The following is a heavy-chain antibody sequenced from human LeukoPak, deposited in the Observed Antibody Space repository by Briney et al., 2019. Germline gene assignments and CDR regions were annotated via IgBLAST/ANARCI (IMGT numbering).Heavy chain of an antibody. CDR3: ARAGQEWFGELGFDQ. V-gene: IGHV1-18*01. Sequence: ASVKVSCKASGYTFSRYGISWVRQAPGQGLEWMGWISAYNGNKNNAQKLQGRVSMTTDTSTSTAYMELRSLRYDDTAVYYCARAGQEWFGELGFDQWGQGTLVIVSS. CDR2: ISAYNGNK. CDR1: GYTFSRYG. J-gene: IGHJ4*02. D-gene: IGHD3-10*01.